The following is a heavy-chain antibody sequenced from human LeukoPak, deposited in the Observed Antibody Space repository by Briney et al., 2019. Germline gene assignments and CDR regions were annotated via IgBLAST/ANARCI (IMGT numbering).Heavy chain of an antibody. CDR2: ISNSGDRT. V-gene: IGHV3-23*01. J-gene: IGHJ4*02. Sequence: GGSLRLSCVASGFTFSSYDMAWVRQAPGKGLEWVFAISNSGDRTFYADSVKGRFTISRDNSKNMVYVQMRSLRAEDTAIYYCAKVLHGDQYVFDYWGQGALVAVSS. CDR1: GFTFSSYD. D-gene: IGHD4-17*01. CDR3: AKVLHGDQYVFDY.